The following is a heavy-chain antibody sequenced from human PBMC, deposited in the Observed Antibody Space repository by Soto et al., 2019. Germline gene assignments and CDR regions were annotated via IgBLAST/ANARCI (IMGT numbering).Heavy chain of an antibody. D-gene: IGHD3-22*01. CDR3: ARGYYDSSGYYYAGYYFDY. CDR1: GYTFTSYG. CDR2: ISAYNGNT. Sequence: ASVKVSCKASGYTFTSYGISWVRQAPGQGLEWMGWISAYNGNTNYAQKLQGRVTMTTDTSTSTAYMELRSLRSDDTAVYYCARGYYDSSGYYYAGYYFDYWGQGTLVTVSS. J-gene: IGHJ4*02. V-gene: IGHV1-18*01.